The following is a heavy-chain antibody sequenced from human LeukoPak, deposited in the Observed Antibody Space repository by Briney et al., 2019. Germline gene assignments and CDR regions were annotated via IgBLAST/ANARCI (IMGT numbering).Heavy chain of an antibody. D-gene: IGHD4-11*01. CDR2: ISSSSSYI. Sequence: GGSLRLSCAASGFTFSSYSMNWVRQAPGKGLEWVSSISSSSSYIYYADSVKGRFTISRDNAKNSLYLQMNRLRAEDTAVYYCARKPTATTVTTFNNYWGQGTLVTVSS. J-gene: IGHJ4*02. CDR1: GFTFSSYS. V-gene: IGHV3-21*01. CDR3: ARKPTATTVTTFNNY.